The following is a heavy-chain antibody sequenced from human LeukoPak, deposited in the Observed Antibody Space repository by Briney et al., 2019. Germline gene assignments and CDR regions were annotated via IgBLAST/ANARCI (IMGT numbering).Heavy chain of an antibody. J-gene: IGHJ6*02. V-gene: IGHV3-23*01. CDR1: GITFSNYA. CDR2: ISGSAHKI. D-gene: IGHD2-2*01. CDR3: AKGLCSTSCYSVPDHV. Sequence: GGSLRLSCVASGITFSNYAVSWVRQAPEKGLDWVSVISGSAHKIRYADSVKGRFTISRDNSKNTLYLQMNSLRAEDTAVYYCAKGLCSTSCYSVPDHVWGQGTTVTVSS.